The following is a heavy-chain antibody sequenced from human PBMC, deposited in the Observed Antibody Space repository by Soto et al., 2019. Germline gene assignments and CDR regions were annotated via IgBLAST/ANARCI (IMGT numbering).Heavy chain of an antibody. Sequence: GGSLRLSCAASGFTFSSYSMNWVRQAPGKGLEWVSYISSSSSNIYYADSVKGRFTISRDNAKNSLYLQMNSLRTEDTAVYYCARPLWRDDYNWGYFDLWGRGTLVTVSS. J-gene: IGHJ2*01. CDR3: ARPLWRDDYNWGYFDL. CDR1: GFTFSSYS. V-gene: IGHV3-48*01. CDR2: ISSSSSNI. D-gene: IGHD4-4*01.